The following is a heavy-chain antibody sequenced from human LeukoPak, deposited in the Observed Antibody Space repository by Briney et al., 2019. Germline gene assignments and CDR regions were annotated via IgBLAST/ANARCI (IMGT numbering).Heavy chain of an antibody. CDR3: ARKRRDGYINPFDY. CDR1: GGTFSSYA. V-gene: IGHV1-69*13. CDR2: IIPIFGTA. D-gene: IGHD5-24*01. Sequence: ASVKVSCKASGGTFSSYAISWVRQAPGQGLEWMGGIIPIFGTANYAQKFQGRVTITADESTSTAYMELSSLRSEDTAVYYCARKRRDGYINPFDYWGQGTLVTVSS. J-gene: IGHJ4*02.